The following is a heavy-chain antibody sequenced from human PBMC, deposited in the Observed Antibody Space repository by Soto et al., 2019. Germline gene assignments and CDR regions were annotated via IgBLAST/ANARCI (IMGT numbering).Heavy chain of an antibody. CDR1: GFTFSSYA. CDR2: ISGSGGST. J-gene: IGHJ5*02. Sequence: GGSLRLSCAASGFTFSSYAMSWVRQAPGKGLEWVSAISGSGGSTYYADSVKGRFTISRDNSKNTLYLQMNSLRAEDTAVYYCAKDQGPYDYIWGSYRTPVNNWFDPWGQGTLVTVSS. V-gene: IGHV3-23*01. CDR3: AKDQGPYDYIWGSYRTPVNNWFDP. D-gene: IGHD3-16*02.